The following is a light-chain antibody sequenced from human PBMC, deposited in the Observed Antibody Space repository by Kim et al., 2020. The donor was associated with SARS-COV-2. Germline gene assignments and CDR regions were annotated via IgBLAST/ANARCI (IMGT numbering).Light chain of an antibody. V-gene: IGKV4-1*01. CDR2: WAS. J-gene: IGKJ4*01. CDR3: QQYYSTPLT. CDR1: QSVLYSSNNKNY. Sequence: DIVMNQSPESLAVSLGERATINCKSSQSVLYSSNNKNYLAWYQQKPGQPPKLLIYWASTRESGVPDRFSGSGSGTDFTLTISSLQAEDVAVYYCQQYYSTPLTFGGGTKVDIK.